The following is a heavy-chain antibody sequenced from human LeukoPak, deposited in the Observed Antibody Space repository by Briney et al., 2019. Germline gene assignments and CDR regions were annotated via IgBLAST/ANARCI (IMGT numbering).Heavy chain of an antibody. CDR3: ARSPRGNSSGWYNWFDP. CDR1: GFTFSSYA. V-gene: IGHV3-30-3*01. J-gene: IGHJ5*02. Sequence: PGGSLRLSCAASGFTFSSYAMHWVRQAPGKGLEWVAVISYDGSNKCYADSVKGRFTISRDNSKNTLYLQMNSLRAEDTAVYYCARSPRGNSSGWYNWFDPWGQGTLVTVSS. CDR2: ISYDGSNK. D-gene: IGHD6-19*01.